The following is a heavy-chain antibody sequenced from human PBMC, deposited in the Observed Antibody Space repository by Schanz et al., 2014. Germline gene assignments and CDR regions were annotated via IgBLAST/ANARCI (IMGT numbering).Heavy chain of an antibody. CDR2: ISSSSSTI. V-gene: IGHV3-48*01. Sequence: EVQLVESGGGLLQPGGSLRLSCAASGFTFGTFWMSWVRQAPGKGLEWVSYISSSSSTIYYADSVKGRFTISRDNAKNSLYLQMNSLRPDDTAVYYCARDPLPYSSYSYYTMDVWGQGTTVTISS. CDR1: GFTFGTFW. J-gene: IGHJ6*02. D-gene: IGHD2-21*01. CDR3: ARDPLPYSSYSYYTMDV.